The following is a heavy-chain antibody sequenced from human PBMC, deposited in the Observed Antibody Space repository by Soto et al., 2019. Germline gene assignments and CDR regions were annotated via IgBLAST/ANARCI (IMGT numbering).Heavy chain of an antibody. V-gene: IGHV1-18*04. D-gene: IGHD3-3*01. CDR3: ATSYDSGFDP. J-gene: IGHJ5*02. CDR2: ISPKNGNT. CDR1: GYSFSTYD. Sequence: GASVKVSCKASGYSFSTYDISWLRQAPGQGPEWMGRISPKNGNTNYAQNLQDRVTMTADTSSSTAYMELRGLRSDDTAKYYCATSYDSGFDPWGQGTLVTVSS.